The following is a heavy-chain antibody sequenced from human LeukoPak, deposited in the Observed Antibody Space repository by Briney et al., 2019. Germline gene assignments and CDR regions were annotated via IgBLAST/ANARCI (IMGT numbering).Heavy chain of an antibody. J-gene: IGHJ3*02. Sequence: SETLSLTCTVSGGSISSGDYSWSWIRQPPGKGLEWIGYIYYSGSTYYNPSLKSRVTISVDTSKNQFSLKLSSVTAADTAVYYCARPPVDTAMATYAFDIWGQGTMVTVSS. D-gene: IGHD5-18*01. CDR3: ARPPVDTAMATYAFDI. CDR1: GGSISSGDYS. CDR2: IYYSGST. V-gene: IGHV4-30-4*01.